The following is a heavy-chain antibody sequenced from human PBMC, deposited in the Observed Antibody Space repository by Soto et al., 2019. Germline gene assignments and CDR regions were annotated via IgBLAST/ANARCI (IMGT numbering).Heavy chain of an antibody. CDR1: GYTFTRSG. CDR3: ARAGVAPYYYDGMDV. D-gene: IGHD5-12*01. V-gene: IGHV1-18*01. CDR2: ISSYNGDT. J-gene: IGHJ6*02. Sequence: QVQLVQSGAEVKKPGASVKVSCKASGYTFTRSGISWVRQAPGQGPEWMGWISSYNGDTNYAQTFQGRVTMTTDTSXXTAYMELRSLRSDETAVYYCARAGVAPYYYDGMDVWGQGTPVTVSS.